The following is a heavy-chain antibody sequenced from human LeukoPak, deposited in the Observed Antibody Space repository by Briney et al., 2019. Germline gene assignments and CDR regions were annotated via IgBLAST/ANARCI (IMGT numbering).Heavy chain of an antibody. CDR2: ISWNSGSI. D-gene: IGHD6-6*01. J-gene: IGHJ4*02. V-gene: IGHV3-9*01. Sequence: GGSLRLSCAASGFTFDDYAMHWVRQAPGKGLEWVSGISWNSGSISYADSVKGPFTISRDNAKNSLYLQMNCLRAEDTALYYCAKGYSSSSLSLFDYWGQGTLVTVSA. CDR3: AKGYSSSSLSLFDY. CDR1: GFTFDDYA.